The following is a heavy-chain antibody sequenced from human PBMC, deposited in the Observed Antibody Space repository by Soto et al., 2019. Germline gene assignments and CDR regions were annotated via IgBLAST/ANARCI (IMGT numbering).Heavy chain of an antibody. D-gene: IGHD1-1*01. CDR1: GFAISPYW. CDR3: ARLTEAVTTFVY. Sequence: PGGSLRLSCEASGFAISPYWMSWVRQAPGNGLEWVASINQGGSVKHYVDSVRGRFTISRDNAKNSLFLQMNSLSAEDTAVYFCARLTEAVTTFVYWGQGTPVTVSS. CDR2: INQGGSVK. J-gene: IGHJ4*02. V-gene: IGHV3-7*03.